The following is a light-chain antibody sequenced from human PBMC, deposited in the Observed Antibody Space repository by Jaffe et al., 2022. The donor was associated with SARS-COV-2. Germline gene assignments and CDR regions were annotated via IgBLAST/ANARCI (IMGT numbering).Light chain of an antibody. CDR2: GAS. CDR3: QEYGGSHRT. Sequence: EIVLTQSPDTLSLSPGERATLSCRASQSVGSSFLAWYQHKPGQAPRLLIYGASDRATGIPDRFSGSGSGTDFTLTISRLEPEDFAVYYCQEYGGSHRTFGQGTKVEIK. CDR1: QSVGSSF. V-gene: IGKV3-20*01. J-gene: IGKJ1*01.